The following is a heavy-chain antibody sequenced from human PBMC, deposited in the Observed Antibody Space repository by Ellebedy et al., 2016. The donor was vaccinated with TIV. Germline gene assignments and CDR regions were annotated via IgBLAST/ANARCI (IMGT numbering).Heavy chain of an antibody. CDR3: AREQWPDLDY. J-gene: IGHJ4*02. Sequence: GESLKISXAASGFTFRNYVMNWVRQAPGKGLEWISDIGNRSSSIRYADSVKGRFIISRDNANNSLSLQMHGLRAEDTAVYYCAREQWPDLDYWGQGTLVTVSS. CDR2: IGNRSSSI. D-gene: IGHD6-19*01. CDR1: GFTFRNYV. V-gene: IGHV3-48*04.